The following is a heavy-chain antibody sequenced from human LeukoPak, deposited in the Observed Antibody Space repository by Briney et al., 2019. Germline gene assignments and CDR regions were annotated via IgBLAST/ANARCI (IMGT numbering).Heavy chain of an antibody. V-gene: IGHV3-11*04. J-gene: IGHJ4*02. CDR1: GFTFSSYW. D-gene: IGHD3-3*01. CDR2: ISSSGSTI. Sequence: GGSPRLSCAASGFTFSSYWMSWIRQAPGKGLEWVSYISSSGSTIYYADSVKGRFTISRDNAKNSLYLQMNSLRAEDTAVYYCARVNDFWSGYYLGYWGQGTLVTVSS. CDR3: ARVNDFWSGYYLGY.